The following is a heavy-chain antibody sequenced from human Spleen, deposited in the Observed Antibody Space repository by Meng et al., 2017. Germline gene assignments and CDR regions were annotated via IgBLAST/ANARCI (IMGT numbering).Heavy chain of an antibody. CDR2: INGVFGTT. Sequence: SVKVSCKAPGGIFSNSVVGWVRQAPGQGLEWMGGINGVFGTTNYAQKFQGRVTMTRDTSISTVYMELNGLRSDDTAVYYCARDEDISAAGKLFGDYWGQGTLVTVSS. CDR3: ARDEDISAAGKLFGDY. D-gene: IGHD6-13*01. J-gene: IGHJ4*02. CDR1: GGIFSNSV. V-gene: IGHV1-69*05.